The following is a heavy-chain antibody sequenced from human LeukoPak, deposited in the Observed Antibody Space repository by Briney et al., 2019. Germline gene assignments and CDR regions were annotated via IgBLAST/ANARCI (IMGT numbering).Heavy chain of an antibody. Sequence: PSETLSLTCAVYGGSFSGYYWSWIRQPPGKGLEWIGYIYYSGSTNYNPSLKSRVTISVDTSKNQFSLKLSSVTAADTAVYYCARVCSSTSCYLAGAFDIWGQGTMVTVSS. D-gene: IGHD2-2*01. V-gene: IGHV4-59*01. J-gene: IGHJ3*02. CDR2: IYYSGST. CDR1: GGSFSGYY. CDR3: ARVCSSTSCYLAGAFDI.